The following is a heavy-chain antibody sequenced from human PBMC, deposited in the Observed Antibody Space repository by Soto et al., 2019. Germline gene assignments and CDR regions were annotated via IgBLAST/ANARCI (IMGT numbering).Heavy chain of an antibody. V-gene: IGHV3-30-3*01. CDR1: GFTFSSYA. J-gene: IGHJ6*02. D-gene: IGHD6-13*01. CDR3: ARGIAGASGWLDV. Sequence: QVQLVESGGGVVQPGRSLRLSCAASGFTFSSYAMHWVRQAQGKGLEWVAVISYDGSNKYYADSVKGRFTISRDNSKNTLYLQMNSLRDEDTAVYSCARGIAGASGWLDVWGQGTTVTVSS. CDR2: ISYDGSNK.